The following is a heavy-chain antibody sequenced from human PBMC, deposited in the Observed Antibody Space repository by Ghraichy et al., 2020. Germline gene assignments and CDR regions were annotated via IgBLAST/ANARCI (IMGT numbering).Heavy chain of an antibody. CDR3: ARGAVGSVDDS. J-gene: IGHJ4*02. CDR2: IYTSGST. Sequence: SETLSLTCNVSGASLRGFYWSWLRQPAGKGLEWIGRIYTSGSTNLNPSFKSRISMSIDTSKTAFSMKLRSLTAADTAVYYCARGAVGSVDDSWGPGTLVIVSS. V-gene: IGHV4-4*07. CDR1: GASLRGFY. D-gene: IGHD5/OR15-5a*01.